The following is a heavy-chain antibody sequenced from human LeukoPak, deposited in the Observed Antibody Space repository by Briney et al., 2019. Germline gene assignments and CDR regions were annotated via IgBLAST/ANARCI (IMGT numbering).Heavy chain of an antibody. Sequence: SETLSLTCAVDGGSFTDYYWNWIRQPPGKGLEWIGEISHTGSTNYNPSLKSRLTISVDTSKNQFSLSLRSVTAADTAVYYCARGNWNDVVGYYFDYWGQGTLVTVSS. J-gene: IGHJ4*02. D-gene: IGHD1-1*01. CDR1: GGSFTDYY. CDR3: ARGNWNDVVGYYFDY. V-gene: IGHV4-34*01. CDR2: ISHTGST.